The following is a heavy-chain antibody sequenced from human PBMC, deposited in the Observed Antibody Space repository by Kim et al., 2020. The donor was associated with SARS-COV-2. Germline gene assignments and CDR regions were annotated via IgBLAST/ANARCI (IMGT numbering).Heavy chain of an antibody. D-gene: IGHD3-16*02. CDR2: ISSSSSTI. Sequence: GGSLRLSCAASGFTFSSYSMNWVRQAPGKGLEWVSYISSSSSTIYYADSVKGRFTISRDNAKNSLYLQMNSLRAEDTAVYYCARVGYDYVCGSYLAPYYGKDVWGQGTTVTVSS. CDR1: GFTFSSYS. CDR3: ARVGYDYVCGSYLAPYYGKDV. J-gene: IGHJ6*01. V-gene: IGHV3-48*04.